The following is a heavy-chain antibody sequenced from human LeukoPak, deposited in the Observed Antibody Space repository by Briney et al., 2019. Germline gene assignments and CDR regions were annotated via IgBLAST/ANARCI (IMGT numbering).Heavy chain of an antibody. Sequence: SETLSLTCAVYGGSFSGYYWSWIRQPPGKGLEWIGEINHSGSTNYNPSLKSRVTISVDTSKNQFSLKLSSVTAADTAVYYCAGRGQYSYDHYYYYMDVWGKGTTVTVSS. V-gene: IGHV4-34*01. CDR2: INHSGST. D-gene: IGHD5-18*01. CDR1: GGSFSGYY. CDR3: AGRGQYSYDHYYYYMDV. J-gene: IGHJ6*03.